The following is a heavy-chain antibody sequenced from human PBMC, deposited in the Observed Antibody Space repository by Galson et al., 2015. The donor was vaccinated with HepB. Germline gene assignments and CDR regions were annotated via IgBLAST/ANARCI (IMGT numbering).Heavy chain of an antibody. CDR3: TKPLRGYSFDY. J-gene: IGHJ4*02. CDR2: IRSKTNNYAT. Sequence: SLRLSCAASGFTFSDSALHWVRQASGKGLEWVGRIRSKTNNYATTYAASVRGRFTISRDDSNNMAYPQMNSLKTEDTAMYYCTKPLRGYSFDYWGQGTLVTVSS. CDR1: GFTFSDSA. V-gene: IGHV3-73*01. D-gene: IGHD5-18*01.